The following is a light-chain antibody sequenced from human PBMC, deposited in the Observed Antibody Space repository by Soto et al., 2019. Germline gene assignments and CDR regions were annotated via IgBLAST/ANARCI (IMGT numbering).Light chain of an antibody. CDR1: SSNIGGNS. Sequence: QAVVTQTPSASAAPGQRVTISCSGSSSNIGGNSVSWYQQLPGTAPKLLIYDDDKRPSGIPDRFSGSKSGTSATLGITGFQTGDEADYYCGSWDSSLSAYVFGTGTQLTVL. CDR3: GSWDSSLSAYV. V-gene: IGLV1-51*01. CDR2: DDD. J-gene: IGLJ1*01.